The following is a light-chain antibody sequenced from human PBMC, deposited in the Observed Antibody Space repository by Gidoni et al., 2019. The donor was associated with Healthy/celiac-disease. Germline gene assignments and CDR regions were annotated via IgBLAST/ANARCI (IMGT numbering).Light chain of an antibody. V-gene: IGLV2-14*01. Sequence: SALTQPASVYGSPGQSITISCTGTSSDVGGYNYVSWYQQHTGKAPKLMIYEVSNRPSGVSNLFSGSKSGNTASLTLSGLQAEDEADYYCSSYTSSRTRVFGGGTKLTVL. CDR1: SSDVGGYNY. J-gene: IGLJ2*01. CDR3: SSYTSSRTRV. CDR2: EVS.